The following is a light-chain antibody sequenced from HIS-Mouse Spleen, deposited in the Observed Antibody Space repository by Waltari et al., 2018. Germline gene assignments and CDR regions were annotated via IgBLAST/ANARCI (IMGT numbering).Light chain of an antibody. Sequence: DIQMTQSPSSLSASVGDRVTITCRASQGISNYLAWYQQKPGKVPKLLIYAASTLQSGVPSRFSGSGSGTEFTLTISRVEAGDEADYYCQVWDSSSDHVVFGGGTK. CDR3: QVWDSSSDHVV. J-gene: IGKJ4*01. CDR1: QGISNY. V-gene: IGKV1-27*01. CDR2: AAS.